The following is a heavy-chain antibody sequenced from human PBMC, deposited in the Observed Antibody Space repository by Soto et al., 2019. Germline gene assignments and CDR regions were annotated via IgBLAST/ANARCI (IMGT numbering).Heavy chain of an antibody. J-gene: IGHJ4*02. Sequence: SETLSLTCNVSGGSISSGDYYWSWVRQHPGKGLEWIGYIYRSGSTYYNPSLKSRITISLDTSQNQFSLKLTSVTAADTAVYFCARDRYSGYKFDSWGQGNLVTVSS. CDR2: IYRSGST. D-gene: IGHD5-12*01. CDR1: GGSISSGDYY. V-gene: IGHV4-31*03. CDR3: ARDRYSGYKFDS.